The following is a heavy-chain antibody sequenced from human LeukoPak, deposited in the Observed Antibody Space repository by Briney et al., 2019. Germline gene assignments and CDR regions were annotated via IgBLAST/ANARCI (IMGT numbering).Heavy chain of an antibody. Sequence: GRSLRLSCAASGFTFSSYGMHWVRQAPGKGLEWVAVISYDGSNKFYADSVKGRFTISRDNSKNTLYLQMNSLRAEDTAVYYCARDRYCSGGSCFSSYYYGMDVWGQGTTVTVSS. V-gene: IGHV3-30*03. CDR2: ISYDGSNK. CDR1: GFTFSSYG. CDR3: ARDRYCSGGSCFSSYYYGMDV. J-gene: IGHJ6*02. D-gene: IGHD2-15*01.